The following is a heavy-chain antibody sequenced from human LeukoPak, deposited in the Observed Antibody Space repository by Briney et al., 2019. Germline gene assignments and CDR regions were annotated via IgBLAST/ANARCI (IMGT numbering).Heavy chain of an antibody. D-gene: IGHD3-3*01. CDR3: LRLLDLDY. CDR1: GFTFSNYW. Sequence: GGSLRLSCAASGFTFSNYWMHWVRQAPGKGLVWVSRINNDGSTTNYADSVKGRFTISRDNAKNTLYLQMNSLRAEDTAVYYCLRLLDLDYWGQGTLVTVSS. V-gene: IGHV3-74*01. CDR2: INNDGSTT. J-gene: IGHJ4*02.